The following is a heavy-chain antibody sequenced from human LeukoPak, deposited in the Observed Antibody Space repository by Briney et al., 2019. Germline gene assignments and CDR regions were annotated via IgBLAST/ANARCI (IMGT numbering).Heavy chain of an antibody. J-gene: IGHJ4*02. CDR1: GGTFSSYN. Sequence: SVKVSCKASGGTFSSYNISWVRQAPGQGLEWMGRIIPILGIANYAQKFQGRVTITADKSTSTAYMELSSLRSEDTAVYYCAKATYYYDSSGYYYGPDYWGQGTLVTVSS. V-gene: IGHV1-69*02. CDR2: IIPILGIA. CDR3: AKATYYYDSSGYYYGPDY. D-gene: IGHD3-22*01.